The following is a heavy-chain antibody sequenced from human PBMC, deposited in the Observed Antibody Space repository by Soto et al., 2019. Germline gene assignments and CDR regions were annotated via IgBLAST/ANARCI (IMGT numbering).Heavy chain of an antibody. CDR2: ISGSGGST. V-gene: IGHV3-23*01. J-gene: IGHJ4*02. CDR1: GFTFSSYA. D-gene: IGHD3-9*01. Sequence: EVQLLESGGGLVQPGGSLRLSFAASGFTFSSYAMSWVRQAPGKGLEWVSAISGSGGSTYYADSVKGRFTISRDNSKNTLYLQMNSLRAEDTAVYYCAKGPYYDILTAQFDYWGQGTLVTVSS. CDR3: AKGPYYDILTAQFDY.